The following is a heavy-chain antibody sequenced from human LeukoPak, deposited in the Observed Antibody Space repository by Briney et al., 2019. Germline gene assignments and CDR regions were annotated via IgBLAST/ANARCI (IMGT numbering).Heavy chain of an antibody. CDR2: ISSSSTI. Sequence: AGGSLRLSCAASGFTFSSYSMNWVRQAPGKGLEWVSYISSSSTIYYADSVEGRFTISRDNAKNSLYLQMNSLRDEDTAVYYCARDLVMIVLHRDYWGQGTLVTVSS. CDR3: ARDLVMIVLHRDY. J-gene: IGHJ4*02. V-gene: IGHV3-48*02. CDR1: GFTFSSYS. D-gene: IGHD3-22*01.